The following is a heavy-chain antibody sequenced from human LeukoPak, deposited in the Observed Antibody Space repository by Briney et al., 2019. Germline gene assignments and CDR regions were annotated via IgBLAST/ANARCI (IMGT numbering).Heavy chain of an antibody. J-gene: IGHJ4*02. Sequence: TGGSLRLSCAASGFTFSSYPMHWVRQAPGKGLEWVAVISYDGGNKYYADSVKGRFTISRDNSKNTLYLQMNSLRAEDTAVYYCARDLGDTGTLLDSWGQGTLVTVSS. CDR1: GFTFSSYP. CDR2: ISYDGGNK. D-gene: IGHD5-18*01. V-gene: IGHV3-30-3*01. CDR3: ARDLGDTGTLLDS.